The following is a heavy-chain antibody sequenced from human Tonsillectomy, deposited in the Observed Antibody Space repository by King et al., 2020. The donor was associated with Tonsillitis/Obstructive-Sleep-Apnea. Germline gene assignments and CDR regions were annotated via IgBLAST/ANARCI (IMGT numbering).Heavy chain of an antibody. V-gene: IGHV4-34*01. D-gene: IGHD2-15*01. J-gene: IGHJ4*02. Sequence: VQLQQWGAGLLKPSETLSLTCAVYGGSFSGYYWSWIRQPPGKGLEWIGGINHSGSTNYNPSLKSRVTISVDTSKNQFSLKLSSVTAADTAVYYCARGTWGYCSGGSCHFDYWGQGTLVTVSS. CDR3: ARGTWGYCSGGSCHFDY. CDR2: INHSGST. CDR1: GGSFSGYY.